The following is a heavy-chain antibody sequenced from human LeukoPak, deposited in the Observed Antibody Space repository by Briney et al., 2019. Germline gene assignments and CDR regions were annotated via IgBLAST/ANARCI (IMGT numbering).Heavy chain of an antibody. CDR1: GGSISSGDYD. Sequence: SETLSLTCSVSGGSISSGDYDWSWIRQPPGKGLEWIGYIYFSGSTYYNPSLKSRVILSVHTSKNQFSLKLSSVTAADTAVYYCARASLHDAFDIWGQGTMVTVSS. J-gene: IGHJ3*02. CDR3: ARASLHDAFDI. CDR2: IYFSGST. V-gene: IGHV4-30-4*08.